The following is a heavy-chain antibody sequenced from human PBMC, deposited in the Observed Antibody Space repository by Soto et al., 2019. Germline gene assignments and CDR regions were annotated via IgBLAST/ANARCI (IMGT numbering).Heavy chain of an antibody. CDR3: ARDYYGSGSHDS. D-gene: IGHD3-10*01. CDR1: GFTLSNYW. V-gene: IGHV3-7*03. Sequence: GGSLRLSCAAYGFTLSNYWISWVRQAPGKGLEWVANIKQDGSVKYYVDSVKGRFTISRDNAKSSLYLQMNSLRAEDTALYYCARDYYGSGSHDSWGQGTLVTV. J-gene: IGHJ5*01. CDR2: IKQDGSVK.